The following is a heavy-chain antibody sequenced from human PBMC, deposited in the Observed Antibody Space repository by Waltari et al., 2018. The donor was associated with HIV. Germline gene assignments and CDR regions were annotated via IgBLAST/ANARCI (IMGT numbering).Heavy chain of an antibody. CDR2: ISRSGNRT. V-gene: IGHV3-11*01. J-gene: IGHJ4*02. CDR1: GFAFTHSY. CDR3: ARGRQWLAFDF. D-gene: IGHD6-19*01. Sequence: QMQLVESGGRLVKPGGSLRLSCAASGFAFTHSYMTWVRQPPGKGLECVAYISRSGNRTYYADSVRGRFNISRDNAAKFLYLQMDSLRVDDTATYYCARGRQWLAFDFWGQGNVVAVSS.